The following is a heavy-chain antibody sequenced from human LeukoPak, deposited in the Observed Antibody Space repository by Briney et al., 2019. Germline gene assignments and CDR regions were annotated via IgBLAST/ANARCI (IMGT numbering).Heavy chain of an antibody. D-gene: IGHD3-22*01. V-gene: IGHV1-2*04. Sequence: ASVKVSCKASGYTFTGYYMHWVRQAPGQGLEWMGWINPNSGGTNYAQEFQGWVTMTRDTSISTAYMELSRLRSDDTAVYYCARGLYDSSGSRFDYWGQGTLVTVSS. CDR3: ARGLYDSSGSRFDY. CDR1: GYTFTGYY. CDR2: INPNSGGT. J-gene: IGHJ4*02.